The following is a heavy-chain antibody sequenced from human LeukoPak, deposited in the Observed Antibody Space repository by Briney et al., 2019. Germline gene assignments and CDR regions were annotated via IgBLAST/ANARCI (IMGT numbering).Heavy chain of an antibody. J-gene: IGHJ4*02. Sequence: GGSLRLSCAASEFTFSSYWMSWVRQAPGKGLEWVASIKQDGSEKYYVDSVKGRVTISRDNAKNSLYLQMNSLRAEDTAVYYCAKDFPYYYDTSGYYQDSWGQGTLVTVSS. CDR1: EFTFSSYW. CDR3: AKDFPYYYDTSGYYQDS. D-gene: IGHD3-22*01. CDR2: IKQDGSEK. V-gene: IGHV3-7*03.